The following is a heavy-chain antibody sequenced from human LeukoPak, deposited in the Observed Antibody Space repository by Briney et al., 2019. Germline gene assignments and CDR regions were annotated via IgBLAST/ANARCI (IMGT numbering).Heavy chain of an antibody. CDR3: ARDHLFCSGGSCYWTGFDY. D-gene: IGHD2-15*01. Sequence: TLSLTCTVSGGSISSGGYCWSWIRQHPGEGLEWIGYIYYSGSTYYNPSLKSRVTISVDTSKNQFSLKLSSVTAADTAVYYCARDHLFCSGGSCYWTGFDYWGQGTLVTVSS. J-gene: IGHJ4*02. CDR2: IYYSGST. CDR1: GGSISSGGYC. V-gene: IGHV4-31*03.